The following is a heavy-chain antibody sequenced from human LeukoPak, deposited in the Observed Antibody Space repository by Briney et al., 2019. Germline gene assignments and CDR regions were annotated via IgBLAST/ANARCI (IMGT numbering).Heavy chain of an antibody. CDR3: VRDLILVWTPGDDFDH. V-gene: IGHV3-74*03. J-gene: IGHJ4*02. D-gene: IGHD3-16*01. Sequence: PGGSLRLSCVASGFTFTHYWMHWVRQVPGKGLEWVSRINGDATIITYADSVKGRFTISRENAKNTLYLQMNSLRAEDTAVYYCVRDLILVWTPGDDFDHWGQRTLVTVSS. CDR1: GFTFTHYW. CDR2: INGDATII.